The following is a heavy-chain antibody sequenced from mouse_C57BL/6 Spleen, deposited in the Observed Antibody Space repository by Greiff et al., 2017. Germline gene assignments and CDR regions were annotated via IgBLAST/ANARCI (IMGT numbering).Heavy chain of an antibody. V-gene: IGHV1-42*01. CDR1: GYSFTGYY. D-gene: IGHD1-1*01. CDR2: INPSTGGT. J-gene: IGHJ2*01. Sequence: VHVKQSGPELVKPGASVKISCKASGYSFTGYYMNWVKQSPEKSLEWIGEINPSTGGTTYNQKFKAKATLTVDKSSSTAYMQLKSLTSEDSAVYYCARGTTVDYWGQGTTLTVSS. CDR3: ARGTTVDY.